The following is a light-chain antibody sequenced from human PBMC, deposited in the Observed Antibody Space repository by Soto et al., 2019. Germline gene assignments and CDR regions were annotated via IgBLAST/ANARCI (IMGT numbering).Light chain of an antibody. CDR2: DAS. CDR1: PSVSNS. V-gene: IGKV3-11*01. J-gene: IGKJ4*01. CDR3: QQRNKWPPVT. Sequence: ESVFTQSPAPLSLSPWEKATLSCRASPSVSNSLAWYQHKPGQAPRLLIYDASNRATGVPTRFSGSGSGTDFTRTISSLEPEDFAVYYCQQRNKWPPVTFGGGTKVDIK.